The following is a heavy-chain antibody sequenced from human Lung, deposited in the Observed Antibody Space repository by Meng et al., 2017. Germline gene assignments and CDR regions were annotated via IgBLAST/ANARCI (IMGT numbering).Heavy chain of an antibody. V-gene: IGHV1-2*06. CDR2: INPNSGDT. CDR3: VRDENISLGKLFGDY. D-gene: IGHD2-21*01. CDR1: GYSFTAYY. Sequence: ASVKVSCKPSGYSFTAYYIHWVRQAPGQGLEWLGHINPNSGDTLYAQKFQGRVSMTGGKSNSTAYVELSSLRSDDTAVYYCVRDENISLGKLFGDYWGQGTMVTVSS. J-gene: IGHJ4*02.